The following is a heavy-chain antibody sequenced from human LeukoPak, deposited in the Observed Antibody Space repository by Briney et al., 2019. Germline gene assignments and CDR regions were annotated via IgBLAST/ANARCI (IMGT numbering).Heavy chain of an antibody. Sequence: SQTLSLTCAISGDSASSNSAAWNWIRQSPSRGLEWLGRTYSRSKLYNDYAVSVKSRITINPDTSKNQFSLQLNFVTPEDTAVYYCARGTSSGWYYSFDYWGQGTLVTVSS. J-gene: IGHJ4*02. CDR3: ARGTSSGWYYSFDY. V-gene: IGHV6-1*01. D-gene: IGHD6-19*01. CDR2: TYSRSKLYN. CDR1: GDSASSNSAA.